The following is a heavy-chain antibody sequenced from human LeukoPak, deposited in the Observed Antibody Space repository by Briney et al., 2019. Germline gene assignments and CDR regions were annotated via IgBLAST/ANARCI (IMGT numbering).Heavy chain of an antibody. CDR3: ARAASSWSFDY. CDR2: IYYSGST. Sequence: SETLSLTCIVSGDSISSYYWSWIRQPPGKGLEWIGYIYYSGSTNYNPSLKSRVTISVDTSKNQFSLKLSSVTAADTAVYYCARAASSWSFDYWGQGTLVTVSS. CDR1: GDSISSYY. J-gene: IGHJ4*02. D-gene: IGHD6-13*01. V-gene: IGHV4-59*01.